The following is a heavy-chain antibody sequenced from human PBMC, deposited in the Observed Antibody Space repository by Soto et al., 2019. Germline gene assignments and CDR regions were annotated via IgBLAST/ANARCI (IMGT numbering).Heavy chain of an antibody. D-gene: IGHD5-12*01. CDR3: ARCGSENDY. V-gene: IGHV3-7*03. Sequence: EVQLVESGGGLVQPGESLRLSCAASGFTFDHYWMTWVRQAPGKGLEWVANIKEDGSEKNYVDSVKGRFTISRDNAKNSLYLQMNSLRAVDTATSYCARCGSENDYWVQGTLVTVTS. CDR2: IKEDGSEK. J-gene: IGHJ4*02. CDR1: GFTFDHYW.